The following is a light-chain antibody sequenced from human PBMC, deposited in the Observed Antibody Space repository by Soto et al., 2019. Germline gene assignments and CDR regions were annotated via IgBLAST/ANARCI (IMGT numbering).Light chain of an antibody. J-gene: IGKJ2*01. Sequence: DIQMTQSPSSVSASVGDSVTITCRASQGLGTWLAWYQQIPGKAPKLLIHAASSMQSGDPSRFSGSGSGKDFTLTISSLQPEDFATYYCHQANHLPYTFGHGTKLEIK. CDR3: HQANHLPYT. V-gene: IGKV1D-12*01. CDR2: AAS. CDR1: QGLGTW.